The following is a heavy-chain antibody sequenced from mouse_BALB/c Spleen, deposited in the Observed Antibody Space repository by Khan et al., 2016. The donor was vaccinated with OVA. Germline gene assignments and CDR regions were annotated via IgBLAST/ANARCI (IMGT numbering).Heavy chain of an antibody. CDR3: ARDYGFAY. CDR1: GFTFSNYG. V-gene: IGHV5-6-5*01. CDR2: ICSGDPT. D-gene: IGHD1-1*01. Sequence: EVELVESGGGLVKPGGSLKLSCAASGFTFSNYGVSWVRQTPEKRLEWVASICSGDPTYYPDSVKGRFTSARDKARNILYRQMGSLRSEDTARYYCARDYGFAYWGQGTLVTGSA. J-gene: IGHJ3*01.